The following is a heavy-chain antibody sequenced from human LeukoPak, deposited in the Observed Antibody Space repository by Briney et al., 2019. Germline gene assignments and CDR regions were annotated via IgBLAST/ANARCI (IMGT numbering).Heavy chain of an antibody. V-gene: IGHV5-51*01. D-gene: IGHD4-23*01. CDR2: IYPGDSDT. CDR3: ARRAAYGGRFYYFDY. J-gene: IGHJ4*02. Sequence: GESLQISCQGFGYSFTSYWIGWVRPMPGKGLEWMGIIYPGDSDTRYSPSFQGQVTISADKSISTAYLQWSSLKASDTAMYYCARRAAYGGRFYYFDYWGQGTLVTVSS. CDR1: GYSFTSYW.